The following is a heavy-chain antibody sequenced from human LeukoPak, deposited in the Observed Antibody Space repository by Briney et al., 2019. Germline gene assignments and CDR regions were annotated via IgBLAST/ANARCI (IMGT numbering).Heavy chain of an antibody. D-gene: IGHD3-22*01. J-gene: IGHJ3*02. CDR2: IYNRVNT. CDR1: GGSIINYY. Sequence: SETLSLTCTVAGGSIINYYWNWIRQPPGKGLEYIGRIYNRVNTNNNPSLQSRVTMSVDPSNNQFSLRLSSVTAADTAVYYCARAGTTYYYDDHVVDIWSQGTLVTVSS. V-gene: IGHV4-4*07. CDR3: ARAGTTYYYDDHVVDI.